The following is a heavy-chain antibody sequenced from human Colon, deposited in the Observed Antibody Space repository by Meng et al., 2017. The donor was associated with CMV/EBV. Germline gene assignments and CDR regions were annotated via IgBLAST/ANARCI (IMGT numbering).Heavy chain of an antibody. CDR1: GFTFSSYW. V-gene: IGHV3-7*01. CDR3: ARDGTVYYYGMDV. D-gene: IGHD1-1*01. Sequence: GESLKISCAASGFTFSSYWMNWVRQAPGKGLEWVANIKQDGSEKYYVDSVKGRFTISRDNAKNSLYLQMNSLRAEDTAVYYCARDGTVYYYGMDVWGQGTTVTVSS. CDR2: IKQDGSEK. J-gene: IGHJ6*02.